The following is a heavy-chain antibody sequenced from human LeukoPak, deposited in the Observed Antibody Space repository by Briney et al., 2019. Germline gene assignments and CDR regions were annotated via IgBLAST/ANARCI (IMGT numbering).Heavy chain of an antibody. D-gene: IGHD4-17*01. V-gene: IGHV3-48*02. CDR2: ISSSSSTI. Sequence: GGSLRLSCAASGFTFSSYSMSWVRQAPGKGLEWVSYISSSSSTIYYADSVKGRFTISRDNAKNSLYLQMNSLRDEDTAVYYCARDKEVLLFGMTTVTPAFDYWGQGTLVTVSS. CDR3: ARDKEVLLFGMTTVTPAFDY. CDR1: GFTFSSYS. J-gene: IGHJ4*02.